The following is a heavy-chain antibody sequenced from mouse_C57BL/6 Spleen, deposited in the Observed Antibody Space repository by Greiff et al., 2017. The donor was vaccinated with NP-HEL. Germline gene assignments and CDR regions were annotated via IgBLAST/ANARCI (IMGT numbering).Heavy chain of an antibody. D-gene: IGHD1-1*01. J-gene: IGHJ2*01. CDR2: IDPSDSET. Sequence: QVQLKQPGAELVRPGSSVKLSCKASGYTFTSYWMHWVKQRPIQGLEWIGNIDPSDSETHYNQKFKDKATLTVDKSSSTAYMQLSSLTSEDSAVYYCARHYYGSSPLYFDYWGQGTTLTVSS. V-gene: IGHV1-52*01. CDR1: GYTFTSYW. CDR3: ARHYYGSSPLYFDY.